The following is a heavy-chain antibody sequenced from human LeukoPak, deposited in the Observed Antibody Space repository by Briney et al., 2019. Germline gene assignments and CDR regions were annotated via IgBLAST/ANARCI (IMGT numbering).Heavy chain of an antibody. Sequence: ASVKVSCKASGGTFSSYAISWARQAPGQGLEWMGGIIPIFGTANYAQKFQGRVTITADESTSTAYMELSSLRSEDTAVYYCARDLGCSGGSCYSPSFWFDPWGQRTLVTVSS. V-gene: IGHV1-69*01. CDR1: GGTFSSYA. D-gene: IGHD2-15*01. J-gene: IGHJ5*02. CDR2: IIPIFGTA. CDR3: ARDLGCSGGSCYSPSFWFDP.